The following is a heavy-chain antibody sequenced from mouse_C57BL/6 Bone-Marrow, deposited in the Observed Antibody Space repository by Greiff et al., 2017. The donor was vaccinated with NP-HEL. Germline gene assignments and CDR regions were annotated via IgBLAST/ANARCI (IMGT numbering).Heavy chain of an antibody. V-gene: IGHV1-69*01. CDR3: ARDLITTVGLTGYAMDY. CDR2: IDPSDSYT. CDR1: GYTFTSYW. J-gene: IGHJ4*01. Sequence: QVQLQQPGAELVMPGASVKLSCKASGYTFTSYWMHWVKQRPGQGLEWIGEIDPSDSYTNYNQKFKGKSTLTVDKSSRTAYMQLSSLTSEDSAVYYCARDLITTVGLTGYAMDYWGRGTSITVSS. D-gene: IGHD1-1*01.